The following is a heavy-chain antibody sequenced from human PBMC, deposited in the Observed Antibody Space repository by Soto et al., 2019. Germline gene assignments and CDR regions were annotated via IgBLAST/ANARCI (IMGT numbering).Heavy chain of an antibody. Sequence: SETLSLTCTVSGGSISSSSYYWGWIRQPPGKGLEWIGSIYYSGSTYYNPSLKSRVTISVDTSKNQFSLKLSSVTAADTAVYYCAREARGGIAALENWFDPWGQGTLVTVSS. V-gene: IGHV4-39*02. D-gene: IGHD6-13*01. CDR2: IYYSGST. CDR3: AREARGGIAALENWFDP. CDR1: GGSISSSSYY. J-gene: IGHJ5*02.